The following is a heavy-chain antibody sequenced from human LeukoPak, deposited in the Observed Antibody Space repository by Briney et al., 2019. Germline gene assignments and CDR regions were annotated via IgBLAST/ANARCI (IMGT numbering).Heavy chain of an antibody. CDR1: GFTFSSYA. J-gene: IGHJ5*02. CDR2: ISGSGGST. CDR3: AKDGLVTEVNWFDP. D-gene: IGHD3-3*01. Sequence: GGSLRLSCAASGFTFSSYAMSWVRQAPGKGLEWVSAISGSGGSTYYADSVKGRFIISRDNSKNTLYLQMNGLRAEDTAVYYCAKDGLVTEVNWFDPWGQGTLVTVSS. V-gene: IGHV3-23*01.